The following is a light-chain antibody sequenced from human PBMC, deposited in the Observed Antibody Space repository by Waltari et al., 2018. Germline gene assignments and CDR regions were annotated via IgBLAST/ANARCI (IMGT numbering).Light chain of an antibody. CDR1: NIGSKS. Sequence: SYVLTQPPSVSVAPGKTARITCGGNNIGSKSVHWYQQKPGQAPVLVIYYDSDRPSGIPERFSGSNSGNTATLTTSRVDAGDEADYYCQVWDSSSDRVVFGGGTKLTVL. J-gene: IGLJ2*01. V-gene: IGLV3-21*04. CDR2: YDS. CDR3: QVWDSSSDRVV.